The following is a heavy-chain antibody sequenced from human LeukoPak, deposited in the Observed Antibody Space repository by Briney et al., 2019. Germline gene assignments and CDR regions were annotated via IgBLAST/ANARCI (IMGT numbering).Heavy chain of an antibody. J-gene: IGHJ6*03. Sequence: PSETLSLTCTVSGGSISSGDYYWSWIRQPPGKGLEWIGYIYYSGSTNYNPSLKSRVTISVDTSKNQFSLKLSSVTAADTAVYYCARLGEDRADYYMDVWGKGTTVTVSS. CDR1: GGSISSGDYY. V-gene: IGHV4-61*08. CDR2: IYYSGST. CDR3: ARLGEDRADYYMDV. D-gene: IGHD3-16*01.